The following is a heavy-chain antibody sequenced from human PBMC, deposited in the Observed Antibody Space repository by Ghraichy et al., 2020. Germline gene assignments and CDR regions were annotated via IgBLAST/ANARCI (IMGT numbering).Heavy chain of an antibody. Sequence: GESLRLSCAASGFTFSTYNMHWVRQATGKGLEWVSSIGKGGETYYSGSVKGRFTISRENGKKLLYLQMNSLRAGDTAVYYCARDGGGLDVWGQGTTVIVSS. CDR3: ARDGGGLDV. CDR1: GFTFSTYN. V-gene: IGHV3-13*01. D-gene: IGHD3-16*01. J-gene: IGHJ6*02. CDR2: IGKGGET.